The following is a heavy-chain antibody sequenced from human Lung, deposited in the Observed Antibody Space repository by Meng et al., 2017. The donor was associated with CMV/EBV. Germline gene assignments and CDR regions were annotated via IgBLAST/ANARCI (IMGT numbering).Heavy chain of an antibody. CDR3: AKDRPMYYDFWSGLDY. Sequence: GESLKISCAASGFTFSSYAMSWVRQAPGKGLEWVSAISGSGGSTYYADSVKGRFTISRDNSKNTLYLQMNSLRAEDTAVYYCAKDRPMYYDFWSGLDYWGQGTXVTVYS. D-gene: IGHD3-3*01. CDR2: ISGSGGST. V-gene: IGHV3-23*01. CDR1: GFTFSSYA. J-gene: IGHJ4*02.